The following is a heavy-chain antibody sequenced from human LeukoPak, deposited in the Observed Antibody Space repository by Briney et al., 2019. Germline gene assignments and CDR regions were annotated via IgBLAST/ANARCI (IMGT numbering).Heavy chain of an antibody. Sequence: SETLSLTCTVSGGSISSVDYYWSWIRQPPGKGLEWIGYIYYSGSTNYNPSLKSRVTISVDTSKNQFSLKLSSVTAADTAVYYCARGYGPLSMDVWGKGTTVTVSS. CDR2: IYYSGST. D-gene: IGHD3-16*01. V-gene: IGHV4-61*08. CDR3: ARGYGPLSMDV. J-gene: IGHJ6*03. CDR1: GGSISSVDYY.